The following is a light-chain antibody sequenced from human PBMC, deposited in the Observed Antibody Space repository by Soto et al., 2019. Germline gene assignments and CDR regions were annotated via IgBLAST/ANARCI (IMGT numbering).Light chain of an antibody. Sequence: QAVVTQEPSLTVSPGGTVTLTCDSSSGPVTRGHFPYWFQQKPGQAPRTLIYETSNKHSWTPARFSGSLLGGKAALTLSGAQPEDEAEYYCMVFDSGDAVFGGGTQLTVL. CDR3: MVFDSGDAV. CDR2: ETS. J-gene: IGLJ7*01. CDR1: SGPVTRGHF. V-gene: IGLV7-46*01.